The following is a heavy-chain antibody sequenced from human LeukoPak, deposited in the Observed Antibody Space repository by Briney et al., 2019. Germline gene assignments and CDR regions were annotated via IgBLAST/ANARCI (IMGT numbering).Heavy chain of an antibody. CDR3: AKWGDYDILTGYYVPDY. J-gene: IGHJ4*02. Sequence: GGSLRLSCVASGFTFTNYAMSWVRQAPGKGLEWVSAITGSDGSSYYADSVKGRFTISRDNSKNTLYLQVNSLRAEDTAVYYCAKWGDYDILTGYYVPDYWGQGTLVSVSS. CDR2: ITGSDGSS. CDR1: GFTFTNYA. D-gene: IGHD3-9*01. V-gene: IGHV3-23*01.